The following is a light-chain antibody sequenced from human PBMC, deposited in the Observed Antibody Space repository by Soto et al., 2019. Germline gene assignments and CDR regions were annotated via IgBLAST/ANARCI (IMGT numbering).Light chain of an antibody. Sequence: EIVMTRSPATLSVSQGERATLSCRASQSVSSNLAWYQQKPGQTPRLLIYGASTRATGVPARFSGSGSGTDFTLTISRLEPEDFAVYYCQQYGSSGTFGQGTKVDIK. V-gene: IGKV3-15*01. CDR1: QSVSSN. J-gene: IGKJ1*01. CDR3: QQYGSSGT. CDR2: GAS.